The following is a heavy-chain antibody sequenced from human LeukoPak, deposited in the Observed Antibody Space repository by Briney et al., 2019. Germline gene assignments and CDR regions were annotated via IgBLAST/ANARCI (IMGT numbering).Heavy chain of an antibody. CDR2: INHSGST. Sequence: SETLSLTYAVYGGSFSGYYWTWIRQPPGKGLEWLGEINHSGSTNYNPSLKSRVTISVDTSNNQFSLKLSSVTAADTAVYYCARGHRGLGKVVPAAIGYWGQGTLVTVSS. D-gene: IGHD2-2*02. V-gene: IGHV4-34*01. J-gene: IGHJ4*02. CDR1: GGSFSGYY. CDR3: ARGHRGLGKVVPAAIGY.